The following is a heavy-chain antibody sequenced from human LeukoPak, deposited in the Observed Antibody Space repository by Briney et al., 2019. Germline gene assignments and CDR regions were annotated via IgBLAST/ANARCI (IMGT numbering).Heavy chain of an antibody. CDR1: GFTVSSNY. D-gene: IGHD6-13*01. CDR3: AKPPRTTGYSSSWYGDYFDY. Sequence: GGSLRLSCAASGFTVSSNYMNWVRQAPGKGLEWVSVIYGGGNIYYADSVKGRFTISRDNSKNTLYLQMNSLRAEDTAVYYCAKPPRTTGYSSSWYGDYFDYWGQGTLVTVSS. J-gene: IGHJ4*02. V-gene: IGHV3-53*01. CDR2: IYGGGNI.